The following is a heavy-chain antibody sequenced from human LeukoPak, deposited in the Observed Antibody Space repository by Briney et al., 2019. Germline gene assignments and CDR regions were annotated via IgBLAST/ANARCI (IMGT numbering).Heavy chain of an antibody. CDR2: IGPSGSNI. Sequence: GGSLRLSCAASGFTFGIYAMNWVRQAPGKGLEWVSYIGPSGSNIYYADSVKGRFTISRDNAKDSLYLQMNSLRAEDTAVYYCARDIAHCTGDICYSIRFDSWGQGTLVTVSS. J-gene: IGHJ5*01. V-gene: IGHV3-48*01. D-gene: IGHD2-8*02. CDR3: ARDIAHCTGDICYSIRFDS. CDR1: GFTFGIYA.